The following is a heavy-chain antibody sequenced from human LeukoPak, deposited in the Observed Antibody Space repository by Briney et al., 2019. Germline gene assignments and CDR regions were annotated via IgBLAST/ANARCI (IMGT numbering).Heavy chain of an antibody. CDR2: IYPGDSDT. CDR1: GYSFTSYW. V-gene: IGHV5-51*01. Sequence: GESLKISCKGSGYSFTSYWIGWVRQMPGEGLEWMGIIYPGDSDTRYSPSFQGQVTISADKSISTAYLQWSSLKASDTAMYYCASAGIAVAGTFNFDYWGQGTLVTVSS. D-gene: IGHD6-19*01. CDR3: ASAGIAVAGTFNFDY. J-gene: IGHJ4*02.